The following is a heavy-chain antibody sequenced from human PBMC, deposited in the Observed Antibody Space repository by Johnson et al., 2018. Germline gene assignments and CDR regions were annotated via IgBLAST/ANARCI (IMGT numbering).Heavy chain of an antibody. CDR2: IKQDGTEK. Sequence: VQLLESGGGLVQPGGSLRLSCAASGFTFSSYWMTWVRQAPGKGLECVANIKQDGTEKYYVDSVKGRLTMSRDNAKNSLYLQMNSLRVEETAVYYCARFGEGDTVRGVIMTSYYYYYMDVWGKGTTVTVSS. D-gene: IGHD3-10*01. V-gene: IGHV3-7*01. CDR1: GFTFSSYW. J-gene: IGHJ6*03. CDR3: ARFGEGDTVRGVIMTSYYYYYMDV.